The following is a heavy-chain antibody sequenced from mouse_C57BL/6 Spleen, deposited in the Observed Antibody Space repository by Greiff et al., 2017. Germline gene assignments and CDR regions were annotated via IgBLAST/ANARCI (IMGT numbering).Heavy chain of an antibody. CDR1: GYAFRSYW. Sequence: QVQLQQSGAELVKPGASVKISCKASGYAFRSYWMNWVKQRPGKGLEWIGQIYPGDGDTNYNGKFKGKATLTADKSSSTAYMQLSSLTSEDSAVYFCARNFYYGNLYWYFDVWGTGTTVTVSS. CDR2: IYPGDGDT. D-gene: IGHD1-1*01. CDR3: ARNFYYGNLYWYFDV. V-gene: IGHV1-80*01. J-gene: IGHJ1*03.